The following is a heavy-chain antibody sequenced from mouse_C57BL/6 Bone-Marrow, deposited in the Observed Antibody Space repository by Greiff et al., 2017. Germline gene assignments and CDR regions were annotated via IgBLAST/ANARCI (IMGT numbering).Heavy chain of an antibody. CDR2: IYPGDGDT. D-gene: IGHD6-1*01. CDR3: ARGGLVGFDYFDY. J-gene: IGHJ2*01. V-gene: IGHV1-82*01. CDR1: GYAFSSSW. Sequence: VKLMESGPELVKPGASVKISCKASGYAFSSSWMNWVKQRPGKGLEWIGRIYPGDGDTNYTGKFKGKATLTADKSSSTAYMQLSSLTSEDSAVYFGARGGLVGFDYFDYWGQGTTLTVSS.